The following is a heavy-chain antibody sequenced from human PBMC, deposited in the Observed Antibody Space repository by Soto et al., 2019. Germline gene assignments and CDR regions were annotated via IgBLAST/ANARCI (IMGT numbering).Heavy chain of an antibody. J-gene: IGHJ6*02. Sequence: QVQLQESGPGLVKPSQTLSLTCTVSGGPISSGGYYWSWIRQHPGKGLEWIGYIYYSGSTYYNPSLKSRVTISVDTSKNQFSLKLSSVTAADTDVYYCARDKSLSSSMGWGYYGMDVWGQGTTVTVSS. D-gene: IGHD6-13*01. CDR3: ARDKSLSSSMGWGYYGMDV. CDR1: GGPISSGGYY. CDR2: IYYSGST. V-gene: IGHV4-31*03.